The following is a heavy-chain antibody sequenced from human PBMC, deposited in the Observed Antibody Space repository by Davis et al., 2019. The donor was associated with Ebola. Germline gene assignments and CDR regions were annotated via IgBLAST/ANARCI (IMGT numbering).Heavy chain of an antibody. CDR2: ISSASSII. CDR1: GFIFNRHG. Sequence: PGGSLRLSCAASGFIFNRHGMHWVRQAPGKGLEWVSFISSASSIIHYADSVKGRFTISRDNAKNSLYLQMNSLRDEDTAVYYCARDSSDWLPWFDPWGQGTLVTVSA. J-gene: IGHJ5*02. CDR3: ARDSSDWLPWFDP. D-gene: IGHD3-9*01. V-gene: IGHV3-48*02.